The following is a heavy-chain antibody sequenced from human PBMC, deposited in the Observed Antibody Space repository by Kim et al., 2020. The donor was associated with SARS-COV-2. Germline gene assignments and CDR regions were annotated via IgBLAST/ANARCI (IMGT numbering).Heavy chain of an antibody. CDR1: GGSISSYY. D-gene: IGHD2-2*01. J-gene: IGHJ6*02. CDR2: IYYSGST. V-gene: IGHV4-59*01. CDR3: ARFGYCSSTSCYGYGMDV. Sequence: SETLSLTCTVSGGSISSYYWSWIRQPPGKGLEWIGYIYYSGSTNYNPSLKSRVTISVDTSKNQFSLKLSSVTAADTAVYYCARFGYCSSTSCYGYGMDVWGQGTTVTVSS.